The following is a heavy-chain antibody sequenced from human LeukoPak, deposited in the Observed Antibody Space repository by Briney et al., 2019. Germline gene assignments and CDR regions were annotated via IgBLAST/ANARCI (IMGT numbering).Heavy chain of an antibody. V-gene: IGHV1-8*01. CDR3: ARKQWLDQNLDY. CDR1: GYTFTSYD. CDR2: MNPNSGNT. J-gene: IGHJ4*02. D-gene: IGHD6-19*01. Sequence: ASVKVSCKASGYTFTSYDINWVRQATGQGLEWMGWMNPNSGNTGYAQKFQGRVTMTRNTSISTAYMELSSLRSEDTAVYYCARKQWLDQNLDYWGQGTLVTVSS.